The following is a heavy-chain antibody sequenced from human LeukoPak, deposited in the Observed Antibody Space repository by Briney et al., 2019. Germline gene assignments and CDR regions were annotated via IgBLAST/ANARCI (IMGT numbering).Heavy chain of an antibody. D-gene: IGHD2-2*01. J-gene: IGHJ6*02. V-gene: IGHV4-59*01. CDR1: GGSISSYY. CDR2: IYHSGST. CDR3: ARGDCSSTSCYFHGMDV. Sequence: SETLSLTCTVSGGSISSYYWSWIRQPPGKGLEWIGYIYHSGSTNYNPSLKSRVTISVDTSKNQFSLKLSSVTAADTAVYYCARGDCSSTSCYFHGMDVWGQGTTVTVSS.